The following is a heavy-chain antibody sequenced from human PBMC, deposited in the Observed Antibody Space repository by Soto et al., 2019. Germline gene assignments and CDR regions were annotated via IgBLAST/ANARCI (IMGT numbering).Heavy chain of an antibody. CDR2: IYPGDSDT. CDR3: AGGGVRGVITRTRAYYGMDA. D-gene: IGHD3-10*01. J-gene: IGHJ6*02. V-gene: IGHV5-51*01. Sequence: PGESLRISWKGSGYSFTSDVIGWVRQMPGKGLEWMGIIYPGDSDTRYSPSFQGQVTISADKPISTAYLQWSSLKASDTAMYYCAGGGVRGVITRTRAYYGMDAWGQGTTVTVSS. CDR1: GYSFTSDV.